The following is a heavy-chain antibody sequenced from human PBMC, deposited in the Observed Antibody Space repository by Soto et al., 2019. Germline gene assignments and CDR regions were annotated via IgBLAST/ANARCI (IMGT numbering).Heavy chain of an antibody. J-gene: IGHJ4*02. Sequence: PGESLKISCKGSGYSFTSYWISWVRQMPGKGLEWMGRIDPSDSYTNYSPSFQGHVTISADKSISTAYLQWSSLKASDTAMYYCASQYYYDSSGYVDYWGQGTLVTVFS. CDR2: IDPSDSYT. CDR1: GYSFTSYW. CDR3: ASQYYYDSSGYVDY. V-gene: IGHV5-10-1*01. D-gene: IGHD3-22*01.